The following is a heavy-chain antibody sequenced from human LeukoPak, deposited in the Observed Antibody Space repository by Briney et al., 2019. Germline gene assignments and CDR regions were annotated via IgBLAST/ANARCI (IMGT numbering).Heavy chain of an antibody. D-gene: IGHD3-3*01. CDR2: IYPADSDI. CDR3: ARLRREYDLLSGMSY. CDR1: GYYFSTHW. Sequence: GESLKISCQASGYYFSTHWIAWVRQMPGKGLEWMVMIYPADSDIRYSPSFEGQVTISADKSFNTAFLQWTSLKASDTAMYYCARLRREYDLLSGMSYWGQGTLVSVSS. J-gene: IGHJ4*02. V-gene: IGHV5-51*01.